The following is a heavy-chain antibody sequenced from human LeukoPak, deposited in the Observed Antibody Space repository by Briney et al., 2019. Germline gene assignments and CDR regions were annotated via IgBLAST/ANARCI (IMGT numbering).Heavy chain of an antibody. J-gene: IGHJ5*02. V-gene: IGHV1-2*02. CDR2: INPNSGGT. CDR1: GYTFTGYY. D-gene: IGHD3-9*01. CDR3: ARVGDILTGYHKYNWFDP. Sequence: ASVKVSCKASGYTFTGYYMHWVRQAPGQGLEWMGWINPNSGGTNYAQKFQGRVTMTRDTSISTAYMELSRLRSDDTAVYYCARVGDILTGYHKYNWFDPWGQGTLVTASS.